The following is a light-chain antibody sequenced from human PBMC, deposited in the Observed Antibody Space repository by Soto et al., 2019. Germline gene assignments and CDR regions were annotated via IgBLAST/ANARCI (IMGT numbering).Light chain of an antibody. CDR2: AAS. Sequence: EIVLTQSPGTLSLSPGERATLSCRASQSVTSNYLAWYQLKPGQAPRLLIYAASSRATGIPDRFSASGSGTDFALTISRLDPEDFAVYFCQQYGSSPRTFGQGTKVDIK. J-gene: IGKJ1*01. CDR3: QQYGSSPRT. CDR1: QSVTSNY. V-gene: IGKV3-20*01.